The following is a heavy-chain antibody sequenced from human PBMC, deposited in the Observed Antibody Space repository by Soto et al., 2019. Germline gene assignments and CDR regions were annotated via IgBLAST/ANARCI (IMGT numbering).Heavy chain of an antibody. D-gene: IGHD3-16*01. J-gene: IGHJ4*02. CDR3: ARDTSHGVTIGGLDS. Sequence: EVQLVESGGGLVQPGGSLRLSCAASGFSFGGYNMNWVRQAPGKGLEWVSHITSGLTAHYADFVQGRFTISRDNAKNSPYLEMNDLRDEDTAVYYCARDTSHGVTIGGLDSWGQGTLVTVSS. V-gene: IGHV3-48*02. CDR2: ITSGLTA. CDR1: GFSFGGYN.